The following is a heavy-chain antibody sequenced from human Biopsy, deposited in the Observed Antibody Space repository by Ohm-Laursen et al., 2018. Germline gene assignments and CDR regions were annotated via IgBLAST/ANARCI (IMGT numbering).Heavy chain of an antibody. Sequence: TLSLTCDVSGGDINNYYWSWIRQPAGKGLEWIGRIYPGGSTNYNPSLKSRVTMSVDTSKKQLSLRLSSVTAADTAMYYCARLGSGDYFPTFFDFWGQGALVTVSS. CDR1: GGDINNYY. CDR3: ARLGSGDYFPTFFDF. D-gene: IGHD5-12*01. J-gene: IGHJ4*02. CDR2: IYPGGST. V-gene: IGHV4-4*07.